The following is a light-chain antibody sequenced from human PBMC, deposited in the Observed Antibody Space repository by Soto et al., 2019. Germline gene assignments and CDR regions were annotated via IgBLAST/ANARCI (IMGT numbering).Light chain of an antibody. CDR1: QSLLHSNGHNF. J-gene: IGKJ1*01. CDR3: MQTLQTWT. Sequence: DIVMTQSPLSLPVTPGEPASISCRSSQSLLHSNGHNFLDWYVQKPGQSPQLLLYLGSDRASGVPDRFSGSGSGTYFTLKISRVEAEGVGVYYCMQTLQTWTFGQGTKVDIK. CDR2: LGS. V-gene: IGKV2-28*01.